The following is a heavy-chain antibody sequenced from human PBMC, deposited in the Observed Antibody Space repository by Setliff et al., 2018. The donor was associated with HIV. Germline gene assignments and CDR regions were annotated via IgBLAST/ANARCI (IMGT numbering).Heavy chain of an antibody. CDR1: GYSFTSYW. J-gene: IGHJ4*02. Sequence: PGESLKISCKGSGYSFTSYWIGWVRQMPGKGLEWMGIIYPDDSDTRYSPSFQGQVSMSADKSINTAYLQWSSLKASDTAVYYCARSMGFKATTRLDFWGPGTLVTVSS. CDR2: IYPDDSDT. V-gene: IGHV5-51*01. D-gene: IGHD3-10*01. CDR3: ARSMGFKATTRLDF.